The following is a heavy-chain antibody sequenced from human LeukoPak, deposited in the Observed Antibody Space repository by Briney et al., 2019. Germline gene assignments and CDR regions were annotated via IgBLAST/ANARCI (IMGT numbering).Heavy chain of an antibody. V-gene: IGHV3-74*01. D-gene: IGHD3-10*01. J-gene: IGHJ5*02. Sequence: GGSLRLSCAASGFTFSDYYMSWIRQAPGKGLVWVSRINSDGSSTSYADSVKGRFTISRDNAKNTLYLQMNSLRAEDTAVYYCARDSETLWFGEAWGQGTLVTVSS. CDR1: GFTFSDYY. CDR2: INSDGSST. CDR3: ARDSETLWFGEA.